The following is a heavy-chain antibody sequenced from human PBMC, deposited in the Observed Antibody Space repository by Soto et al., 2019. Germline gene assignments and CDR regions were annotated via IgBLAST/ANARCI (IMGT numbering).Heavy chain of an antibody. D-gene: IGHD5-18*01. Sequence: SETLSLTCTVSGGSISSYYWSWIRQPPGKGLEWIGYIYYSGSTNYNPSLKSRVTISVDTSKNQFSLKLSSVTAADTAVYYCARSTWIQLWHSKNYYYYYMDVWGKGTTVTVSS. J-gene: IGHJ6*03. CDR3: ARSTWIQLWHSKNYYYYYMDV. CDR2: IYYSGST. CDR1: GGSISSYY. V-gene: IGHV4-59*08.